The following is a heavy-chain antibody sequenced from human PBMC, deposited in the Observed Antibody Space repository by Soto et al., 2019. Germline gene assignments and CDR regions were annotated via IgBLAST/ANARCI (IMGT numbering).Heavy chain of an antibody. CDR1: GGSISSGGYY. J-gene: IGHJ3*02. V-gene: IGHV4-31*03. CDR2: IYYSGST. CDR3: ARVDYYDSSGSLAFDI. Sequence: LSLTCTVSGGSISSGGYYWSWIRQHPGKGLEWIGYIYYSGSTYYNPSLKSRVTISVDTSKNQFSLKLSSVTAADTAVYYCARVDYYDSSGSLAFDIWGQGTMVTVSS. D-gene: IGHD3-22*01.